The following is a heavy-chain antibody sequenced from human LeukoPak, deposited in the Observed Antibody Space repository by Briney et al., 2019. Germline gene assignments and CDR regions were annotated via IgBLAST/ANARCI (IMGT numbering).Heavy chain of an antibody. V-gene: IGHV4-4*09. CDR1: GGSISSYY. D-gene: IGHD3-22*01. Sequence: SETLSLTCTVSGGSISSYYWSWIRQPPGKGLEWIGYIYTSGSTNYNPSLKSRVTISVDTSKNQFSLKLSSVTAADTAVYYCARLHPEYYYDSSSYHFTLSGYFQHWGQGTLVTVSS. CDR3: ARLHPEYYYDSSSYHFTLSGYFQH. J-gene: IGHJ1*01. CDR2: IYTSGST.